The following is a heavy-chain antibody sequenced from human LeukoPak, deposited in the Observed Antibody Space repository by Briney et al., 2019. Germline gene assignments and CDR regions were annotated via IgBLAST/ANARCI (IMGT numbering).Heavy chain of an antibody. D-gene: IGHD3-22*01. CDR2: ISSSSSTI. CDR3: AKEFGLLRAQSDY. CDR1: GFSFSSYE. V-gene: IGHV3-48*03. J-gene: IGHJ4*02. Sequence: SGGSLRLSCAASGFSFSSYEMNWVRQAPGKGLEWVSYISSSSSTIYYADSVKGRFTISRDNAKNSLYLQMNSLRAEDTAVYYCAKEFGLLRAQSDYWGQGTLVTVSS.